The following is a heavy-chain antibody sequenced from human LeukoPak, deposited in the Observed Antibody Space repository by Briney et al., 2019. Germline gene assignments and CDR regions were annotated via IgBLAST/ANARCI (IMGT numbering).Heavy chain of an antibody. J-gene: IGHJ3*02. CDR3: ARVGYYDILTGYYNDRAFDI. CDR1: GGSISNYY. V-gene: IGHV4-59*12. Sequence: SETLSLTCTVSGGSISNYYWSWIRQPPGKGLEWIGYIYHSGSTYYNPSLKSRVTISVDRSKNQFSLKLSSVTAADTAVYYCARVGYYDILTGYYNDRAFDIWGQGTMVTVSS. D-gene: IGHD3-9*01. CDR2: IYHSGST.